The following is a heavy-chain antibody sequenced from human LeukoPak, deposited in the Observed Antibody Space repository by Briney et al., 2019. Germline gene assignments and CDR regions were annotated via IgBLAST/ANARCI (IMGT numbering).Heavy chain of an antibody. Sequence: SETLSLTCTVSGASISSYYGTWIRQPAGKELEWIGRIYTGGSSNYNPSLKSRVTMSVDTSKNQFSLKLSSLTAADTAVYYCARAISGSGGYYFDFWGQGALVTVSS. V-gene: IGHV4-4*07. CDR3: ARAISGSGGYYFDF. J-gene: IGHJ4*02. CDR1: GASISSYY. D-gene: IGHD6-19*01. CDR2: IYTGGSS.